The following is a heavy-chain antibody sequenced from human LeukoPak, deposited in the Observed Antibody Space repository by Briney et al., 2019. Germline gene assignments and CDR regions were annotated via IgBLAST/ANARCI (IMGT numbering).Heavy chain of an antibody. CDR3: AKGGSYTLTGYAPFDY. CDR1: GFTFRNYA. CDR2: ISGSGSST. V-gene: IGHV3-23*01. J-gene: IGHJ4*02. Sequence: GGSLRLSCAASGFTFRNYAMNWIRQAPGKGLEWVSSISGSGSSTFYADSVKGRFTISRDNSKNTLYLQMSSLSAEDTAVYYCAKGGSYTLTGYAPFDYWGQGTLVTVPS. D-gene: IGHD3-9*01.